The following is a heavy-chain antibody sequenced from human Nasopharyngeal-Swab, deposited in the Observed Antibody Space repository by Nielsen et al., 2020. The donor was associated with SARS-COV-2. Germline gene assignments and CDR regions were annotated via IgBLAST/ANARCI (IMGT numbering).Heavy chain of an antibody. CDR1: GFTFRNYG. V-gene: IGHV3-33*01. CDR2: IWYDGSKT. CDR3: AISAYSSSWYYYYYYGMDV. D-gene: IGHD6-13*01. J-gene: IGHJ6*02. Sequence: GESLKISCAASGFTFRNYGMHWVRQAPGEGLEWVAVIWYDGSKTYYADSVKGRFTISRDNSKNTLYLQMNSLRAEDTAVYYCAISAYSSSWYYYYYYGMDVWGQGTTVTVSS.